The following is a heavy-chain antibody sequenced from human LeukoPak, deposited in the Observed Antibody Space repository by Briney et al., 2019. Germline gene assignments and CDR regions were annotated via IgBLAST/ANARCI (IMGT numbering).Heavy chain of an antibody. J-gene: IGHJ3*02. D-gene: IGHD1-20*01. CDR3: ATRITASAAFDI. CDR1: GYSFTTYW. V-gene: IGHV5-51*01. Sequence: GESLKISCQGSGYSFTTYWIGWVRQMPGKGLEWMGIIYPGDSDTRYSPSFQGQVTISADKSISTAYLQWSSLRASDTAMYYCATRITASAAFDIWGQGTMVTVSS. CDR2: IYPGDSDT.